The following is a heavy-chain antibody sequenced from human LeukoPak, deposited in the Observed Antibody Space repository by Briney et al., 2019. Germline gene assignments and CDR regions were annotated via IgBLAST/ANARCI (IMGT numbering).Heavy chain of an antibody. J-gene: IGHJ6*02. CDR3: ARDSSPGGSGSYLYYYYGMDV. D-gene: IGHD3-10*01. CDR1: GYTFTSYG. Sequence: ASVKVSCKASGYTFTSYGISWVRQAPGQGLEWMGWISAYNGNTNYAQKLQGRVTMTTDTSTSTAYMELSSLRSEDTAVYYCARDSSPGGSGSYLYYYYGMDVWGX. V-gene: IGHV1-18*01. CDR2: ISAYNGNT.